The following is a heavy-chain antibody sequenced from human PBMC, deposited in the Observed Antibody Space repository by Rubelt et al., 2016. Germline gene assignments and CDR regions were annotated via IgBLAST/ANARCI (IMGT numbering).Heavy chain of an antibody. CDR3: ARTPCIRRGMDV. V-gene: IGHV4-34*01. J-gene: IGHJ6*02. CDR1: GGSFSGYY. CDR2: INHSGRT. Sequence: QVQLQQWGAGLLKPSETLSLTCAVYGGSFSGYYWSWLRQPPGQGLEWIGEINHSGRTNYNPSLKSRVPISVDTSKNQFTLKLGSVTAADTAVYDCARTPCIRRGMDVWGQGTTVTVSS. D-gene: IGHD3-3*02.